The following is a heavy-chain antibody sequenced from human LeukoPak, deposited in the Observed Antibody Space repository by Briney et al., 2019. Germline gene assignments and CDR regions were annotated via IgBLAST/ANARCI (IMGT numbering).Heavy chain of an antibody. J-gene: IGHJ4*02. V-gene: IGHV3-30-3*01. Sequence: PGGSLRLSCAASGFTFSSYAMHWVRQAPGKGLEWVAVISYDGSNKYYADSVKGRFTISRDNSKNTLYLQMNSLRAEDTAVYYCARVGPKDRLRFLEWLLPHWGQGTLVTVSS. D-gene: IGHD3-3*01. CDR2: ISYDGSNK. CDR1: GFTFSSYA. CDR3: ARVGPKDRLRFLEWLLPH.